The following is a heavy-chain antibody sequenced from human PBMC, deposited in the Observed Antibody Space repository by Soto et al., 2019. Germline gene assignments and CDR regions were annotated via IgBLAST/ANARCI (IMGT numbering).Heavy chain of an antibody. J-gene: IGHJ4*02. V-gene: IGHV4-39*01. D-gene: IGHD6-6*01. CDR1: GGSINSRSYH. CDR2: IYYSGST. CDR3: SRDEQLALPSY. Sequence: SETLSLTCTVSGGSINSRSYHWGWIRQPPGKGLEWIGSIYYSGSTHYNPSLKSRVTMSVDTSKNQFSLKLSSVTAADTAVYYCSRDEQLALPSYWGQGTLVTVSS.